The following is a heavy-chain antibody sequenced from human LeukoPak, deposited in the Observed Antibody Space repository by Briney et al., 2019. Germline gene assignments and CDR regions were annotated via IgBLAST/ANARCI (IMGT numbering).Heavy chain of an antibody. CDR1: GGSFSGYY. J-gene: IGHJ5*02. CDR3: ARGPFGYCSGGSCYSYGP. D-gene: IGHD2-15*01. Sequence: SETLSLICAVYGGSFSGYYWSWIRQPPGKGLEWIGEINHSGSTNYNPSLKSRVTISVDTSKNQFSLKLSSVTAADMAVYYCARGPFGYCSGGSCYSYGPWGQGTLVTVSS. V-gene: IGHV4-34*01. CDR2: INHSGST.